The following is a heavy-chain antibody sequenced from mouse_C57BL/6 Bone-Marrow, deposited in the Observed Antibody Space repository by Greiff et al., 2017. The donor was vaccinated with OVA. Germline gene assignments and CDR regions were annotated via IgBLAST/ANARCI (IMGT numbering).Heavy chain of an antibody. V-gene: IGHV2-2*01. CDR1: GFSLTSYG. Sequence: VQLVESGPGLVQPSQSLSITCTVSGFSLTSYGVHWVRQSPGKGLEWLGVIWSGGSTDYNAAFISRLSIRKEKSKSKVFLKRNRRQADETAIYYGARNGGSSYYWYFDVWGTGTTVTVSS. CDR3: ARNGGSSYYWYFDV. J-gene: IGHJ1*03. CDR2: IWSGGST. D-gene: IGHD1-1*01.